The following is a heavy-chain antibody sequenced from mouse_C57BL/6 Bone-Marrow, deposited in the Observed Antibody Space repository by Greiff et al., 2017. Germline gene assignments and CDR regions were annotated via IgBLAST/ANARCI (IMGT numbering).Heavy chain of an antibody. V-gene: IGHV14-4*01. J-gene: IGHJ3*01. D-gene: IGHD2-12*01. CDR3: TECLPTIVAWFAY. CDR2: IDPENGDT. CDR1: GFNIKDDY. Sequence: EVQLQQSGAELVRPGASVKLSCTASGFNIKDDYMHWVKQRPEQGLEWIGWIDPENGDTEYASKFQGKATITADTSSNTAYLQLSSLTSEDTAVYYCTECLPTIVAWFAYWGQGTLVTVSA.